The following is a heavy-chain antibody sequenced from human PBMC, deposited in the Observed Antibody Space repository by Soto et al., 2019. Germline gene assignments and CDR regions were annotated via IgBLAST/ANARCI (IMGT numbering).Heavy chain of an antibody. CDR3: ARDLSGSYLFDY. Sequence: ASVKVSCKSSRYTFTSYYMHWVRQAPGQGLEWMGIINPSGGSTSYAQKFQGRVTMTRDTSTSTVYMELSSLRSEDTAVYYCARDLSGSYLFDYWGQGTLVTVSS. V-gene: IGHV1-46*01. D-gene: IGHD1-26*01. CDR1: RYTFTSYY. J-gene: IGHJ4*02. CDR2: INPSGGST.